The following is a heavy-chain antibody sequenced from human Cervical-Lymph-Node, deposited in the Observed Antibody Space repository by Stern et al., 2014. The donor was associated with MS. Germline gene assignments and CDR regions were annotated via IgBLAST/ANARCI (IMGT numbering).Heavy chain of an antibody. J-gene: IGHJ5*01. CDR3: SRGASSWYSDS. CDR2: IIHMTKIA. D-gene: IGHD6-13*01. Sequence: VQLVQSGAEVKNPGSSVRVSCKSYGYTFSSYAISWVRQAPRQGLEWMGGIIHMTKIANYGQKFQGRVTITADESTSTAYMDLSGLRSDDTAVYYCSRGASSWYSDSWGQGTLVTVSP. CDR1: GYTFSSYA. V-gene: IGHV1-69*01.